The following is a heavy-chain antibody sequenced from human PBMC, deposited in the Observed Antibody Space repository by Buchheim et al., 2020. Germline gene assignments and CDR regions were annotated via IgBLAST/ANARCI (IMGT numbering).Heavy chain of an antibody. Sequence: EVQLLESGGGLVQPGGSLRLSCAASGFTFSSYAMSWVRQAPGKGLEWVSAISGSGGSTYYADSVKGRFTISRDNSQNTPYLQMNSLRAEDTAVYYCAKEKRWLQLRGYYYGMDVWGQGTT. CDR3: AKEKRWLQLRGYYYGMDV. D-gene: IGHD5-24*01. J-gene: IGHJ6*02. V-gene: IGHV3-23*01. CDR1: GFTFSSYA. CDR2: ISGSGGST.